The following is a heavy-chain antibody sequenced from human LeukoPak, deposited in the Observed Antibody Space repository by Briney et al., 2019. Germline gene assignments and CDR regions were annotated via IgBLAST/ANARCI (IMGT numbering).Heavy chain of an antibody. J-gene: IGHJ4*02. CDR1: GESFSGYY. Sequence: SETLSLTCAVYGESFSGYYWTWIRQPPGKGLEWIGEINHSGSTNYNSSLKSRVTISVDTSKNQFSLKVSSVTAADTAVYYCARGYSGLDNWGQETLVTVSS. D-gene: IGHD3-10*01. CDR3: ARGYSGLDN. V-gene: IGHV4-34*01. CDR2: INHSGST.